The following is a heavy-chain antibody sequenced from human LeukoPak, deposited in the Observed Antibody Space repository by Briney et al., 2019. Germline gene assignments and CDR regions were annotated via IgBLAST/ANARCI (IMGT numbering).Heavy chain of an antibody. J-gene: IGHJ6*03. Sequence: ASVKVSCKASGYTFTSYGISWVRQAPGQGLEWMGWISAYNGNTNYAQKLQGRVTMTTDTSTSTAYMELRSLRSDDTAVYYCAGVAAAKYPYYYYMDVWGKGTTVTVSS. CDR1: GYTFTSYG. CDR2: ISAYNGNT. D-gene: IGHD6-13*01. CDR3: AGVAAAKYPYYYYMDV. V-gene: IGHV1-18*01.